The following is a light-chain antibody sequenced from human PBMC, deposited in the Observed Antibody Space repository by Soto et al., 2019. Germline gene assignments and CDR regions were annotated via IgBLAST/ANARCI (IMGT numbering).Light chain of an antibody. J-gene: IGKJ1*01. CDR1: QSVLYSSNNKNF. V-gene: IGKV4-1*01. CDR2: WAS. Sequence: DIVMTQSPDSLAVSLGERATINCKSSQSVLYSSNNKNFFAWYQQKPGQPPKLLIYWASTRESGVPDRFSGSGSGTDFTLTISSLQAEDVAVYYCQQSYSTPRTFGQGTKVEIK. CDR3: QQSYSTPRT.